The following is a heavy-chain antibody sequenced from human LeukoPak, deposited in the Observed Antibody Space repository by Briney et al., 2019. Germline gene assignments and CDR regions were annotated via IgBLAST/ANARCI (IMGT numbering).Heavy chain of an antibody. J-gene: IGHJ3*02. Sequence: GGSLRLSCAASGFTFSRYWMSWVRQAPGKGLEWVASINQDESAKFYVDSVKGRFTISRDNAKNSLFLQMNSLRAEDTAFYYCARLFPHPTGGGHSGFDIWGQGTMVTVSS. CDR3: ARLFPHPTGGGHSGFDI. CDR1: GFTFSRYW. D-gene: IGHD3-10*01. CDR2: INQDESAK. V-gene: IGHV3-7*01.